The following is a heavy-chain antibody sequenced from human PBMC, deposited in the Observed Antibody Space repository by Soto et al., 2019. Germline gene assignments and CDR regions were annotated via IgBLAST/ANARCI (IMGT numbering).Heavy chain of an antibody. CDR2: VSYDEVNK. CDR3: AKVMTEYSGVAIDH. Sequence: AETLTLGCEGSSSTFSNFTIRWVRQAPGKGLEWMAVVSYDEVNKFYADFVRGRFTISGDNSKDTVYLQINGLGRDDTAMYFCAKVMTEYSGVAIDHWGQGTLVTVSS. D-gene: IGHD6-19*01. J-gene: IGHJ4*02. CDR1: SSTFSNFT. V-gene: IGHV3-30*04.